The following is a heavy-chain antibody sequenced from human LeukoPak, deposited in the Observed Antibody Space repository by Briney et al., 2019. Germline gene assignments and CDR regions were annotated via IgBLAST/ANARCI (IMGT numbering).Heavy chain of an antibody. Sequence: GGSLRLSCAASGFTLSSYTMNWVRQAPGKGLEWVSSISSSSRYIYYADSLKGRFTISRDNAKNSLYLQMNSLRVEDTAVYYCAKVDSGGYEYDYWGQGTLVTVSS. J-gene: IGHJ4*02. D-gene: IGHD5-12*01. V-gene: IGHV3-21*01. CDR2: ISSSSRYI. CDR3: AKVDSGGYEYDY. CDR1: GFTLSSYT.